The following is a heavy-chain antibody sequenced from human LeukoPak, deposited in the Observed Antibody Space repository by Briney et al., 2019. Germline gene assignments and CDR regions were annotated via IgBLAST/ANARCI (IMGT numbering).Heavy chain of an antibody. CDR2: IKQDGTER. CDR3: ARDKGTVTPRGYYYYIDV. CDR1: GFSFSNYW. Sequence: GGSLRLSREVSGFSFSNYWMTWVRQAPGKGLEWVAKIKQDGTERYHVDSVKGRFTVSRDNAKNSLYLQMNNLRAEDTAVYYCARDKGTVTPRGYYYYIDVWGRGTTVAVSS. J-gene: IGHJ6*03. D-gene: IGHD4-11*01. V-gene: IGHV3-7*01.